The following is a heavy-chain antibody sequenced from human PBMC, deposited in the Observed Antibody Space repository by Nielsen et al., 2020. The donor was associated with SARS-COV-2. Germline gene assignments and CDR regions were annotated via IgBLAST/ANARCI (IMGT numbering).Heavy chain of an antibody. J-gene: IGHJ4*02. CDR2: ISWNSGSI. CDR3: AKRGGIDYYDSSGYLDY. D-gene: IGHD3-22*01. V-gene: IGHV3-9*01. Sequence: SLKISCAASGFTFDDYAMHWVRQAPGKGLEWVSGISWNSGSIGYADSVKGRFTISRDNAKNSLYLQMNSLRAEDTALYYCAKRGGIDYYDSSGYLDYWGQGTLVTVSS. CDR1: GFTFDDYA.